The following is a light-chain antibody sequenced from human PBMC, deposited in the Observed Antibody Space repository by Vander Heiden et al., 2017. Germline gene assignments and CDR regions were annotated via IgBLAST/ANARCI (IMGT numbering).Light chain of an antibody. CDR2: AAS. CDR1: QSISTY. J-gene: IGKJ1*01. Sequence: EIHMSQSPSSLSTSVGDRVIITCRASQSISTYLSWYQVKPGKAPKLLIYAASSLHSGVPSRFSGSGSGRDFTLTISSLQPEDSATYYCQQSYSTPWTFGQGTKVEI. CDR3: QQSYSTPWT. V-gene: IGKV1-39*01.